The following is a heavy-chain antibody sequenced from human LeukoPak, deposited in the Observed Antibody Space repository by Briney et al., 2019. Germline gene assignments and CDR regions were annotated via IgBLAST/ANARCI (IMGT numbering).Heavy chain of an antibody. CDR2: ISGCGGGT. Sequence: PGGSLRLSCAASGFTFSSYAMSWVRQAPGKGLEWVSAISGCGGGTNYADSAKGRFTISRVNSTNTLYLLMNSLRAEDTAVYYCAKGPGLNYYYYMDVWGKGTTVTVSS. J-gene: IGHJ6*03. CDR3: AKGPGLNYYYYMDV. V-gene: IGHV3-23*01. D-gene: IGHD3/OR15-3a*01. CDR1: GFTFSSYA.